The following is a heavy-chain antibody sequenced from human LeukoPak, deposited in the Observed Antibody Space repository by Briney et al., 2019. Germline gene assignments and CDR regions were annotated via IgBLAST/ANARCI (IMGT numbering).Heavy chain of an antibody. D-gene: IGHD5-18*01. V-gene: IGHV3-21*01. CDR2: ISSSSSYI. CDR3: ARDTEGYSYGRDFDY. Sequence: GGSLRLSCAASGFTFSSYSMNWVRQAPGKGLEWVSSISSSSSYIYYADSVKGRFTISRDNAKNSLYLQMNSLRAEDTAVYYCARDTEGYSYGRDFDYWGQGTLVTVSS. CDR1: GFTFSSYS. J-gene: IGHJ4*02.